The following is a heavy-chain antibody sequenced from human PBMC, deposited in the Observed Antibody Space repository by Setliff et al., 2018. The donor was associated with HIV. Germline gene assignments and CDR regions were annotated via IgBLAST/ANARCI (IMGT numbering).Heavy chain of an antibody. D-gene: IGHD3-10*01. V-gene: IGHV4-4*07. Sequence: SETLSLTCTVSGGSLGGYYWSWIRQPAGKRLEWIGRIFASGTTNYNPSLKSRVSMSIDTSKDQFSLNLNSVTAADTAVYFCARDRSNYGSGSSAYNWFDPWVLETLLVTVSS. CDR1: GGSLGGYY. CDR3: ARDRSNYGSGSSAYNWFDP. CDR2: IFASGTT. J-gene: IGHJ5*02.